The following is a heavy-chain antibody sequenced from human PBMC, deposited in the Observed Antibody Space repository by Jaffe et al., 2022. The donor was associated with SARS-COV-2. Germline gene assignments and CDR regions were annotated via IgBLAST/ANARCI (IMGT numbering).Heavy chain of an antibody. V-gene: IGHV3-23*01. CDR2: INTRTDGT. J-gene: IGHJ4*02. Sequence: EVQLLESGGGLVQPGGSLRLSCAASGFTFSSYDMTWVRQAPGKGLEWVSSINTRTDGTRYADSVKGRFTISRDNSKNTLYLQMSSLRAEDTAVYYCAKSYNSYWFSSDWGRGTLVTVSS. D-gene: IGHD1-26*01. CDR3: AKSYNSYWFSSD. CDR1: GFTFSSYD.